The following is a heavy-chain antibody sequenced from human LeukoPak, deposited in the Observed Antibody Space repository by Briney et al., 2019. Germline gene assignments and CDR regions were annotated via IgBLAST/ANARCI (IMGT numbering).Heavy chain of an antibody. CDR1: GGSISSYY. CDR3: AREGAAGQFDY. V-gene: IGHV4-59*01. D-gene: IGHD6-13*01. Sequence: SETLSLICTVSGGSISSYYWSWIWQPPGKGLEWIGYIYYSGSTNYNPSLKSRVTISVDTSKNQFSLKLSSVTAADTAVYYCAREGAAGQFDYWGQGTLVTVSS. CDR2: IYYSGST. J-gene: IGHJ4*02.